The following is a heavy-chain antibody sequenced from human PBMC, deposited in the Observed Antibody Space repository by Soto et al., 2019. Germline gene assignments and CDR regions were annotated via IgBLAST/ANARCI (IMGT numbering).Heavy chain of an antibody. CDR2: IYYSGST. Sequence: QVQLQESGPGLVKPSGTLSLTCTVSGGSISTYYWSWIRQSPGKGLEWIGYIYYSGSTICNPSLKSRITISIDTSKNQFSLNLNSVTAADTAVYYCASVGDGCFDLWGQGTLVTVSS. J-gene: IGHJ4*02. CDR1: GGSISTYY. V-gene: IGHV4-59*01. D-gene: IGHD3-10*01. CDR3: ASVGDGCFDL.